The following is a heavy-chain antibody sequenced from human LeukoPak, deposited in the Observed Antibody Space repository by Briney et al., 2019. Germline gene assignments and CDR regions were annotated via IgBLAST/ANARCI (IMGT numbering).Heavy chain of an antibody. J-gene: IGHJ4*02. V-gene: IGHV3-30-3*01. Sequence: GRSLRLSCAASGFTFSSYAMHWVRQAPGKGLEWVAVISYDGSNKYYADSVKGRFTISRDNAKNSLYLQMNSLRAEDTAVYYCARDLGKIGGNSSPFDYWGQGTLVTVSS. CDR2: ISYDGSNK. CDR3: ARDLGKIGGNSSPFDY. D-gene: IGHD4-23*01. CDR1: GFTFSSYA.